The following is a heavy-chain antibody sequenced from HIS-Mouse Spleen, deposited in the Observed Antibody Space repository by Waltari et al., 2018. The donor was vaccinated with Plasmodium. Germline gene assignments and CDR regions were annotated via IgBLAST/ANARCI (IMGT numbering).Heavy chain of an antibody. Sequence: QLQLQESGPGLVKPSETLSLTCTVSGGSISSSSYYWGWIRQPPGKGLGWIGSIYYSGITYYTPSLKSRVTISGDTSKNQFSLKLSSVTAADTAVYYCARVPYYYDSSVYGMGWFAPWGQGTLVTVSS. V-gene: IGHV4-39*07. J-gene: IGHJ5*02. CDR2: IYYSGIT. CDR1: GGSISSSSYY. D-gene: IGHD3-22*01. CDR3: ARVPYYYDSSVYGMGWFAP.